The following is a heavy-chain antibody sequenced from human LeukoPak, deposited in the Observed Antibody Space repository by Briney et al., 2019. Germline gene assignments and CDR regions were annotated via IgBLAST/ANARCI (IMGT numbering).Heavy chain of an antibody. D-gene: IGHD5-12*01. CDR2: HSHSGST. Sequence: PSETLSLTCTVSGASINSDTYYWGWIRQPPGKGLEWIGTHSHSGSTNYNPPLKSRVTISVDTSKNQFSLKLSSVTAADTAVYYCARWTVDIVATGWFDPWGQGTLVTVSS. CDR3: ARWTVDIVATGWFDP. CDR1: GASINSDTYY. V-gene: IGHV4-39*07. J-gene: IGHJ5*02.